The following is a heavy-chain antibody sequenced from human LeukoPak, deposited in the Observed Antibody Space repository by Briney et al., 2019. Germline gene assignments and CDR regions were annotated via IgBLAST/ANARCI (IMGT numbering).Heavy chain of an antibody. D-gene: IGHD6-13*01. CDR1: GVTLSSYS. J-gene: IGHJ4*02. V-gene: IGHV3-21*04. CDR3: ARDSSWAFDY. CDR2: ISSSSSYI. Sequence: GGSLRHSCAASGVTLSSYSRNWVRQAPGKGLEWVSSISSSSSYIYYADSVKGRFTISRDNAKNSVYLQMNTLRAEDTAVYYCARDSSWAFDYCGQGNLVTVSS.